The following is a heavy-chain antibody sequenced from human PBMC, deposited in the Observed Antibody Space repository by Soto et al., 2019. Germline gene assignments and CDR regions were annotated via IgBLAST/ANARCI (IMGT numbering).Heavy chain of an antibody. J-gene: IGHJ6*02. V-gene: IGHV3-21*01. CDR2: ISSSSSYI. Sequence: AGSLRLSCGASGFTFSSYSMNWVRQAPGKGLERVSSISSSSSYIYYADSVKGRFTISRDNAKNSLYLQMNSLRAEDTAVYYCARGLYSEGIQLGPEYYYYGMDVWGQGTTVTVSS. D-gene: IGHD5-18*01. CDR3: ARGLYSEGIQLGPEYYYYGMDV. CDR1: GFTFSSYS.